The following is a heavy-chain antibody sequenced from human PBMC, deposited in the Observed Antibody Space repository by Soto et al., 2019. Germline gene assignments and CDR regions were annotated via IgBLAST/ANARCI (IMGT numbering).Heavy chain of an antibody. Sequence: EVQLLESGGGLVQPGGSLRLSCAASGFTFSSYAMSWVRQAPGKGLEWVSAISGSGGSTYYADSVTGRFTISRDNSNNTLYLQMNSLRAEDTAVYYCAKVWSGYEYYFDYWGQGTLVTVSS. CDR3: AKVWSGYEYYFDY. CDR2: ISGSGGST. CDR1: GFTFSSYA. D-gene: IGHD5-12*01. V-gene: IGHV3-23*01. J-gene: IGHJ4*02.